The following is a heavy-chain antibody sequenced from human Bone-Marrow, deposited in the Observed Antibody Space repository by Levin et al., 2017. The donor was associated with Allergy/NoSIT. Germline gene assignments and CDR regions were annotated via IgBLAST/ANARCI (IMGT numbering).Heavy chain of an antibody. CDR1: GFTFNSYA. CDR2: ISGSGSST. CDR3: AKGAGWVAGAVALI. D-gene: IGHD6-19*01. J-gene: IGHJ4*02. Sequence: QHGESLKISCAASGFTFNSYALSWVRQAPGKGLEWVSAISGSGSSTYYADSVKGRFTISRDNSKTTLYLQMNSLRAEDTAVYYCAKGAGWVAGAVALIWGQGTLVTVSS. V-gene: IGHV3-23*01.